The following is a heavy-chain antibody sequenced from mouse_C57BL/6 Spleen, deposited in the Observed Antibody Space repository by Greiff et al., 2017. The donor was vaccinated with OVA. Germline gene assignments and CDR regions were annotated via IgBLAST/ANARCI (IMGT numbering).Heavy chain of an antibody. J-gene: IGHJ4*01. V-gene: IGHV5-17*01. CDR3: AISTTVVAHYYAMDY. Sequence: EVMLVESGGGLVKPGGSLKLSCAASGFTFSDYGMHWVRQAPEKGLEWVAYISSGSSTIYYADTVKGRFTISRDNAKNTLFLQMTSLRSEDTAMYYCAISTTVVAHYYAMDYWGQGTSVTVSS. CDR2: ISSGSSTI. CDR1: GFTFSDYG. D-gene: IGHD1-1*01.